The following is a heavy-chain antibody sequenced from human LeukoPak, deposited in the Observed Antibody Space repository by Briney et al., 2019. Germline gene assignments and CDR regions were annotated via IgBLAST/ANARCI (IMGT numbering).Heavy chain of an antibody. CDR1: GFTSSSYG. D-gene: IGHD6-19*01. CDR3: AKDAQWLERSEAHIDY. Sequence: GGSLRLSCAASGFTSSSYGMHWVRQAPDKGLEWVAVISYDGSNKYYADSVKGRFTISRDNSKNTLYLQMNSLRAEDTAVYYCAKDAQWLERSEAHIDYWGQGTLVTVSS. V-gene: IGHV3-30*18. J-gene: IGHJ4*02. CDR2: ISYDGSNK.